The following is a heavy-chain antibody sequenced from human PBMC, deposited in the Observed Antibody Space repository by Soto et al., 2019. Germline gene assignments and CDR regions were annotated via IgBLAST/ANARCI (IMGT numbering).Heavy chain of an antibody. CDR3: ARALAVAGPLYYYYYGMDV. D-gene: IGHD6-19*01. CDR2: INPNSGGT. V-gene: IGHV1-2*04. Sequence: GAAVKVSCKASGYTFTDYYMHCVLQSPLQWREWMGWINPNSGGTNYAQKFQGWVTMTRDTSISTAYMELSRLRSDDTAVYYCARALAVAGPLYYYYYGMDVWGQGTTVTVSS. J-gene: IGHJ6*02. CDR1: GYTFTDYY.